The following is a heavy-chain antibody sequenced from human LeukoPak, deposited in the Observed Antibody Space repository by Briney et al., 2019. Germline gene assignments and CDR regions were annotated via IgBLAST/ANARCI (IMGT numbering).Heavy chain of an antibody. D-gene: IGHD4-17*01. Sequence: ASVKVSCKASGYTFTSYDINWVRQATGQGLEWMGWMNPNSGNTGYAQKFQGRVTMTRNTSISTAYMELNSLRAEDTAVYYCAKPRPRHIMTTVTTGAIVDDYWGQGTLVTVSS. CDR2: MNPNSGNT. J-gene: IGHJ4*02. CDR1: GYTFTSYD. CDR3: AKPRPRHIMTTVTTGAIVDDY. V-gene: IGHV1-8*01.